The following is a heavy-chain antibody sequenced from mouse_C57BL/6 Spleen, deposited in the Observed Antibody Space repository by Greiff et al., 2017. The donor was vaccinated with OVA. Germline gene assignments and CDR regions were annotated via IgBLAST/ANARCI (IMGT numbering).Heavy chain of an antibody. Sequence: DVKLVESGGGLVKPGGSLKLSCAASGFTFSSYAMSWVRQTPEKRLEWVATISDGGSYTYYPDNVKGRFTISRDNAKNNLYLQMSHLKSEDTAMYYCARDSITTRFDYWGQGTTLTVSS. CDR3: ARDSITTRFDY. J-gene: IGHJ2*01. V-gene: IGHV5-4*01. CDR1: GFTFSSYA. D-gene: IGHD2-4*01. CDR2: ISDGGSYT.